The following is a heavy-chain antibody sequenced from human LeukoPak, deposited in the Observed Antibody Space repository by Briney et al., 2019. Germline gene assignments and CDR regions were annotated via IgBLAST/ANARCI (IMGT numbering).Heavy chain of an antibody. CDR3: AKDGFGVVIGAFDI. D-gene: IGHD3-3*01. V-gene: IGHV3-23*01. CDR1: GFTFSGYA. J-gene: IGHJ3*02. Sequence: GGSLRLSCAASGFTFSGYAMSWVRQAPGKGLEWVSAISGSGGSTYYADSVKGRFTISRDNSKNTLYLQMNSLRAEDTAVYYSAKDGFGVVIGAFDIWGQGTMVTVSS. CDR2: ISGSGGST.